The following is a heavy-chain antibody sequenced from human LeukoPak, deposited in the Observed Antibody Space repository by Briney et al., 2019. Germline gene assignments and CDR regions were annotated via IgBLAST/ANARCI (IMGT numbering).Heavy chain of an antibody. Sequence: PSETLSLTCTVSGGSISSYYWSRIRQPPGKGLEWIGYIYYSGSTNYNPSLKSRVTISVDTSKNQFSLKLSSVTAADTAVYYCARDRGYSGYDPSYYFDYWGQGTLVTVSS. CDR1: GGSISSYY. D-gene: IGHD5-12*01. CDR2: IYYSGST. J-gene: IGHJ4*02. V-gene: IGHV4-59*01. CDR3: ARDRGYSGYDPSYYFDY.